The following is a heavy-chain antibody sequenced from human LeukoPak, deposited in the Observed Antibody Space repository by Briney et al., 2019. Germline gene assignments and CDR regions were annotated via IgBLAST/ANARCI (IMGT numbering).Heavy chain of an antibody. J-gene: IGHJ4*02. V-gene: IGHV4-4*02. D-gene: IGHD3-9*01. Sequence: PSETLSLTCAVSGGSISSSNWWSWVRQPPGKGLEWIGEIYHSGSTNYNPSLKSRVTISVDKSKNQFSLKLSSVTAADTAVYYCASRPRVLRYFDWLPKDYWGQGTLVTVSS. CDR2: IYHSGST. CDR1: GGSISSSNW. CDR3: ASRPRVLRYFDWLPKDY.